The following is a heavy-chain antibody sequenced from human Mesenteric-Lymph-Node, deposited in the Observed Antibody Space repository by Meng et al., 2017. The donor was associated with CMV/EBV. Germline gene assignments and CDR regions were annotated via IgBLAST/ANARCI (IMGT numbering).Heavy chain of an antibody. CDR3: AREALAYCGGDCHPIDC. V-gene: IGHV4-61*01. Sequence: SETLSLTCTVSGDSVTDDRYHWNWIRQHPGKGLEWIGYIYSSGNTNYNPSLGSRVTISIDTPSNQISLQLSSVTAADTAVYYCAREALAYCGGDCHPIDCWGQGTLVTVSS. CDR2: IYSSGNT. J-gene: IGHJ4*02. D-gene: IGHD2-21*01. CDR1: GDSVTDDRYH.